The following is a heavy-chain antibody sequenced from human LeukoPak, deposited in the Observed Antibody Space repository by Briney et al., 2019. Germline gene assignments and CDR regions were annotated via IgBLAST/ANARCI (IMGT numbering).Heavy chain of an antibody. CDR3: AKTFRVSSGKYYFDY. CDR1: GFTFSSYF. J-gene: IGHJ4*02. Sequence: GGSLRLSCAASGFTFSSYFMSWVRQAPGKSLEWVSVTSGSGGATNYADSVKGRFTISRDNSKNTLYLQMNSLRAEDTAVYYCAKTFRVSSGKYYFDYWGQGTLVTVSS. D-gene: IGHD6-19*01. CDR2: TSGSGGAT. V-gene: IGHV3-23*01.